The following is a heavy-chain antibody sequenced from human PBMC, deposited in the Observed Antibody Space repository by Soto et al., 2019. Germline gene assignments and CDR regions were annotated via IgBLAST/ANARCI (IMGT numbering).Heavy chain of an antibody. CDR3: ARWPTYYYNGLDV. Sequence: QVLLEQSGAEVKKPGSSVKVSCKAPGGTFSSYALTWVRQAPGQGLEWMGGIIPIFGTKYAERYQGRLTIIADESTSTAYMELSSLRSEDTAVYYCARWPTYYYNGLDVWGQGTTVTVSS. CDR1: GGTFSSYA. J-gene: IGHJ6*02. V-gene: IGHV1-69*01. D-gene: IGHD5-12*01. CDR2: IIPIFGT.